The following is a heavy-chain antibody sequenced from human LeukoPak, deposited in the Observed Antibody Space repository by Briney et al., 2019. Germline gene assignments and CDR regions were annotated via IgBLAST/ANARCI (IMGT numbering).Heavy chain of an antibody. D-gene: IGHD4-23*01. CDR3: ASTVVTPNYFDY. CDR1: GYTFTSYY. J-gene: IGHJ4*02. CDR2: INPSGGST. Sequence: GASVKVSFKASGYTFTSYYMHWVRQAPGQGLEWMGIINPSGGSTSYAQKFQGRVTMTRDTSTSTVYMELSSLRSEDTAVYYCASTVVTPNYFDYWGQGTLVTVSS. V-gene: IGHV1-46*01.